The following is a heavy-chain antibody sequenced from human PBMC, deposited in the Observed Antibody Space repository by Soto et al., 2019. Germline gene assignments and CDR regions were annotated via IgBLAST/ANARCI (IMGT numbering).Heavy chain of an antibody. CDR2: IYSGGST. Sequence: EVQLVESGGGLIQPGGSLRLSCAASGFTVSSNYMSWVRQAPGKGLEWVSVIYSGGSTYYADSVKGRFTSYRDNSKNTLYLQMNSLRAEDTAVYYCARDRVESGYPEYFQHWGQGTLVTVSS. J-gene: IGHJ1*01. CDR1: GFTVSSNY. D-gene: IGHD3-22*01. V-gene: IGHV3-53*01. CDR3: ARDRVESGYPEYFQH.